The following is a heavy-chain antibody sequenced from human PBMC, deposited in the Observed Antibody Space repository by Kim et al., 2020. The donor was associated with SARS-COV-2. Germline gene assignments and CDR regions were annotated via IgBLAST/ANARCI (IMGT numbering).Heavy chain of an antibody. CDR3: ARDGTYSSSWQTFDY. Sequence: ESLKGRFTLAKDNAKNTLVLQMNSLGADGTAVYFCARDGTYSSSWQTFDYWGQGTLVTVSS. D-gene: IGHD6-13*01. J-gene: IGHJ4*02. V-gene: IGHV3-30*05.